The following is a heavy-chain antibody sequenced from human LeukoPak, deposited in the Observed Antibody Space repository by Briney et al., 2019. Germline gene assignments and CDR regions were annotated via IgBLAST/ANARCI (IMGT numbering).Heavy chain of an antibody. CDR1: GYSISSGYY. D-gene: IGHD6-13*01. CDR3: ARVIIAAAGTVFQH. V-gene: IGHV4-38-2*01. Sequence: SETLSLTCAVSGYSISSGYYWGWIRQPPGQGLEWIGSIYHSGSTYYNPSLKSRVTISVDTSKNQFSLKLSSVTAADTAVYYCARVIIAAAGTVFQHWGQGTLVTVSS. J-gene: IGHJ1*01. CDR2: IYHSGST.